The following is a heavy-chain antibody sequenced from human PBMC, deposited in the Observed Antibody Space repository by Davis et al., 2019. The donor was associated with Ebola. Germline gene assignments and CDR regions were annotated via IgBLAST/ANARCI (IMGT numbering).Heavy chain of an antibody. CDR3: TRRVEQWLVPIGYYGMDV. Sequence: GGSLRLSCAASGFSFSGPAMHWVRQASGKGLEWVGRIRSKANSYATAYAASVKGRFTISRDDSKNTSYLQMNSLKTEDTAVYYCTRRVEQWLVPIGYYGMDVWGQGTTVTVSS. V-gene: IGHV3-73*01. J-gene: IGHJ6*02. CDR1: GFSFSGPA. CDR2: IRSKANSYAT. D-gene: IGHD6-19*01.